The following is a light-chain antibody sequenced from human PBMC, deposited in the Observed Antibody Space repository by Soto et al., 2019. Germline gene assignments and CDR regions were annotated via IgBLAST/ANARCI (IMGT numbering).Light chain of an antibody. CDR3: ASYAGNKVV. V-gene: IGLV2-8*01. CDR2: EVT. J-gene: IGLJ2*01. CDR1: SSDIGGYNY. Sequence: QSALTQPPSASGSPGQSVAISCTGTSSDIGGYNYVSWYQQHSGKAPKLIIYEVTRRPSGVPYRFSGSKSGSTASLTVSGLQAEDEDDYYCASYAGNKVVFGGGTKVTVL.